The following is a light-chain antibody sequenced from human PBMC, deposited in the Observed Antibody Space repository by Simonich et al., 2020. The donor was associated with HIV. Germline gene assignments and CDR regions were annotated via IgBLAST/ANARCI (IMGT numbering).Light chain of an antibody. CDR3: ETWDSNTWV. CDR2: LEGSGSY. V-gene: IGLV4-60*03. CDR1: SGHSSYI. Sequence: QLVLTQSPSASASLGASVKLTCTLSSGHSSYIIAWHQQQPGKAPRYLIKLEGSGSYNKGSGVPDRFSGSSSGADRYLTISNLQSEDEADYYCETWDSNTWVFGGGTKLTVL. J-gene: IGLJ3*02.